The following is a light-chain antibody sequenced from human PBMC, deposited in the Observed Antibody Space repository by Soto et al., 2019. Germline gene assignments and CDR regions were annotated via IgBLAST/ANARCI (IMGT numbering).Light chain of an antibody. J-gene: IGKJ5*01. CDR2: AAS. CDR1: RDISSW. CDR3: QQLNSYPIT. V-gene: IGKV1D-12*01. Sequence: DIQLTPSPSSVSASVGDRITITFRASRDISSWLAWYQQKPGKAPKLLIYAASSLQSGVPSRFSGSGSGTDFTLTISSLQPEDFATYYCQQLNSYPITFGQGTRLEI.